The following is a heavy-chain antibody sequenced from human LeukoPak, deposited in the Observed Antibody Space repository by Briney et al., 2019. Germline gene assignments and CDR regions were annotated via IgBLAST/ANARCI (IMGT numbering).Heavy chain of an antibody. J-gene: IGHJ4*02. V-gene: IGHV3-48*01. Sequence: GGSLRLSCAASGFTFSSYSMNWVRQAPGKGLEWVSYISSSSSTIYYADSVKGRFTISRDNSKNTLYLQMNSLRAEDTAVFYCAKDRSGSYSQGLDYWGQGTLVTVSS. D-gene: IGHD1-26*01. CDR2: ISSSSSTI. CDR3: AKDRSGSYSQGLDY. CDR1: GFTFSSYS.